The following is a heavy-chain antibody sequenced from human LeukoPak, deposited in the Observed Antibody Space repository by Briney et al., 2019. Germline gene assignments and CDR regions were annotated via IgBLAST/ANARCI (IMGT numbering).Heavy chain of an antibody. D-gene: IGHD6-19*01. J-gene: IGHJ4*02. CDR3: ARGGSSGWYAYYFDY. V-gene: IGHV1-2*02. CDR2: INPNSGGT. Sequence: ASVKVSCKASGYTFTSYDINWVRQAPGQGLEWMGWINPNSGGTNYAQKFQGRVTMTRDTSISTAYMELSRLRSDDTAVYYCARGGSSGWYAYYFDYWGQGTLVTVSS. CDR1: GYTFTSYD.